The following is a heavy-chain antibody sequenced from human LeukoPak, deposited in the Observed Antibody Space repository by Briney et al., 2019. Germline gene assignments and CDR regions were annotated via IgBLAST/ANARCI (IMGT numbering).Heavy chain of an antibody. V-gene: IGHV3-21*01. D-gene: IGHD3-9*01. CDR2: IDYDSSHI. J-gene: IGHJ4*02. Sequence: RGSLRLSCAASGFTFSNSAMNWVRQVPGKGLEWVSSIDYDSSHIYYAASVRGRFTISRDNARNSVYLQMNSLRVEDTAVYYCARDPLRYLRVGHYDYWGQGTLVAVSS. CDR1: GFTFSNSA. CDR3: ARDPLRYLRVGHYDY.